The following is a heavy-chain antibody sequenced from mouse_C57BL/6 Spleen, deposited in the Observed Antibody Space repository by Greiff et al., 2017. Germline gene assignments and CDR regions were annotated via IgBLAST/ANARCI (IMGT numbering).Heavy chain of an antibody. Sequence: EVQGVESGGGLVQPGGSLKLSCAASGFTFSDYYMYWVRQTPEKRLEWVAYISNGGGSTYYPDTVKGRFTISRDHAKNTLYLQMSRRKTEDTAINYCSRLQLVYYAMDYGGQGTSVTVSS. CDR2: ISNGGGST. D-gene: IGHD4-1*02. V-gene: IGHV5-12*01. CDR1: GFTFSDYY. CDR3: SRLQLVYYAMDY. J-gene: IGHJ4*01.